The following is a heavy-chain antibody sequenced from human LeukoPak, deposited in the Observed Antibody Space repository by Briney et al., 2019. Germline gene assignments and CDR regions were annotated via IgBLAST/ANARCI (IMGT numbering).Heavy chain of an antibody. J-gene: IGHJ4*02. CDR2: ISGSGGST. CDR1: GFTFSDYA. Sequence: GGSLTLSCTTSGFTFSDYAMSWLRQAPGKGLEGVSAISGSGGSTYYADSVKGRFTISRDNSKNTLYLQMNSLRAEDTAVYYCAKDRGIISDYWGQGTLVTVSS. D-gene: IGHD3-10*01. V-gene: IGHV3-23*01. CDR3: AKDRGIISDY.